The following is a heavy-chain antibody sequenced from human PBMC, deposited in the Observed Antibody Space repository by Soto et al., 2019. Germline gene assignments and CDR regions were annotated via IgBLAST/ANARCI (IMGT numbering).Heavy chain of an antibody. CDR3: ARERTTVGVH. Sequence: GGSLRLSCSTSGFTFSSYAMHWVRQAPGKGLEYVSAISSNGGSTYYADSVKGRFTISRDNSKNTLYLQMSSLRAEDTAVYYCARERTTVGVHWGQGTLVTVSS. CDR1: GFTFSSYA. D-gene: IGHD4-17*01. CDR2: ISSNGGST. V-gene: IGHV3-64D*06. J-gene: IGHJ4*02.